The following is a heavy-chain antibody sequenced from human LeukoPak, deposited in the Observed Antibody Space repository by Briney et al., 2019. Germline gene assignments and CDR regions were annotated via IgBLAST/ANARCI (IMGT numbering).Heavy chain of an antibody. J-gene: IGHJ4*02. D-gene: IGHD3-3*01. CDR3: AKDIGADFWSGYYTSEFDY. CDR2: ISYDTRNI. V-gene: IGHV3-30*04. CDR1: GFTFSSYA. Sequence: GTSLRLSCAASGFTFSSYAMHWVRQAPGKGLEWVAAISYDTRNIYYADVVKGRFTISRDNSKNTLYLQMNSLRAEDTAVYYCAKDIGADFWSGYYTSEFDYWGQGTLVTVSS.